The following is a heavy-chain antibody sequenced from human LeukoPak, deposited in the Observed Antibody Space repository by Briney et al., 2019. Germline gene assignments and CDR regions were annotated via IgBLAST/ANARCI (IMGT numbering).Heavy chain of an antibody. CDR3: ARGRLSYYDSSGDYYYYYGMDV. CDR2: INPNSGGT. D-gene: IGHD3-22*01. Sequence: ASVKVSCKASGYTFTGYYMHWVRQAPGQGLEWMGWINPNSGGTNYAQKFQGWVTMTRDTSISTAYMELSRLRFEDTAVYYCARGRLSYYDSSGDYYYYYGMDVWGQGTTVTVSS. CDR1: GYTFTGYY. J-gene: IGHJ6*02. V-gene: IGHV1-2*04.